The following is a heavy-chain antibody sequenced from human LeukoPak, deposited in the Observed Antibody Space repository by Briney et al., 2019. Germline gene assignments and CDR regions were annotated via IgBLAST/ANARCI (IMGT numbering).Heavy chain of an antibody. CDR3: ARGGGYASPIGY. D-gene: IGHD5-12*01. J-gene: IGHJ4*02. CDR1: GGSISTYY. CDR2: IYHSGST. Sequence: SETLSLTCTLSGGSISTYYWSWSRQPPGKGLEWIGYIYHSGSTNYNPSLKSRVTISVDTSKNQFSLKLSSVTAADTAVYYCARGGGYASPIGYWGQGALVTVSS. V-gene: IGHV4-59*01.